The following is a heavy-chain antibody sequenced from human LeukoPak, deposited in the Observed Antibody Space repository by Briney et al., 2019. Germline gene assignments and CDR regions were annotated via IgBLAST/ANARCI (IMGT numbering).Heavy chain of an antibody. V-gene: IGHV1-69*05. CDR2: IIPIFGTA. CDR3: ARDVVITKSFDY. D-gene: IGHD3-22*01. Sequence: SVKVSCKASGGTFSSYAISWVRQAPGQGLEWMGRIIPIFGTANYAQKFQGRVTITTDESTSTAYMELSSLRSEDTAVHYCARDVVITKSFDYWGQGTLVTVSS. J-gene: IGHJ4*02. CDR1: GGTFSSYA.